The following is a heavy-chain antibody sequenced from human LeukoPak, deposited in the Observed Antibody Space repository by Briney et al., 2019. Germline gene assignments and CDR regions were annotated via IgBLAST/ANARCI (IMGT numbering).Heavy chain of an antibody. CDR1: GYTFTGYY. CDR2: INPNSGGT. CDR3: ARDYTPTGTTCWFDP. J-gene: IGHJ5*02. D-gene: IGHD1-1*01. V-gene: IGHV1-2*02. Sequence: ASVKVSCKASGYTFTGYYMHWVRQAPGQGLEWMGWINPNSGGTNYAQKFQGRVTMTRDTSISTAYMELSRLRSDDTAVYYCARDYTPTGTTCWFDPWGQGTLVTVSS.